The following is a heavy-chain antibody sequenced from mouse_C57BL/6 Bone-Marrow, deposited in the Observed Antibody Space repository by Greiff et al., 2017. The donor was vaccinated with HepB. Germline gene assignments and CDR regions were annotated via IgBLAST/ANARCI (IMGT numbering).Heavy chain of an antibody. Sequence: EVQLVESGEGLVKPGGSLKLSCAASGFTFSSYAMSWVRQTPEKRLEWVAYISSGGDYIYYADTVKGRFTISRDNARNTLYLQMSSLKSEDTAMYYCTRQTGPYYAMDYWGQGTSVTVSS. D-gene: IGHD3-1*01. CDR1: GFTFSSYA. V-gene: IGHV5-9-1*02. J-gene: IGHJ4*01. CDR3: TRQTGPYYAMDY. CDR2: ISSGGDYI.